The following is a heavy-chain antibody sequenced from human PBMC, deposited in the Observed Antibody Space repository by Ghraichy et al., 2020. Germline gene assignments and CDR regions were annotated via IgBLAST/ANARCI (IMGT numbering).Heavy chain of an antibody. CDR2: IFHSGSP. D-gene: IGHD3-10*01. Sequence: SETLSLTCGVSGASVTSSNWWNWVRQSPKKGLEWIGEIFHSGSPNYNPSLKSRVTMSIDKSKNQFSLELSSVTAADTAVYYCARSYGPGNLAVIGYFDLWGRGTLVTVPS. J-gene: IGHJ2*01. V-gene: IGHV4/OR15-8*01. CDR1: GASVTSSNW. CDR3: ARSYGPGNLAVIGYFDL.